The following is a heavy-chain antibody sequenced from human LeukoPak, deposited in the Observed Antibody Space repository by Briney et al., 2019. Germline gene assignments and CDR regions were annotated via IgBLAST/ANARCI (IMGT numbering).Heavy chain of an antibody. CDR3: AKGASSSSKETGAFDI. V-gene: IGHV3-23*01. CDR1: GFTFSSYA. Sequence: GGSLRLSCAASGFTFSSYAMNWVRQAPGKGLEWVSGISGSGGSTYYTDSVKGRFTISSDNSKNTLYLQMNSLRAEDTAVYYCAKGASSSSKETGAFDIWGQGTMVTVSS. J-gene: IGHJ3*02. CDR2: ISGSGGST. D-gene: IGHD6-6*01.